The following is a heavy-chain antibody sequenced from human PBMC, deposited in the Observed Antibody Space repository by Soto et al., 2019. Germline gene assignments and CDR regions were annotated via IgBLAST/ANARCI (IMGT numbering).Heavy chain of an antibody. J-gene: IGHJ4*01. CDR3: ARVAQIDYYDSSGYYSD. V-gene: IGHV4-34*01. CDR1: GGSFSGYY. D-gene: IGHD3-22*01. Sequence: QVQLQQWGAGLLRPSETLSLTCAVYGGSFSGYYWSWIRQPPGKGLEGLGEINQSGSTNYNPSLKSRVTVSVDTSKNQFSLKLSSVTAADTAVYYCARVAQIDYYDSSGYYSDWGQGTLVTVSS. CDR2: INQSGST.